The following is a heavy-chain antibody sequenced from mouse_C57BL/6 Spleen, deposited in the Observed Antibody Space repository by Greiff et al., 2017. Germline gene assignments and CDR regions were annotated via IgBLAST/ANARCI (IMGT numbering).Heavy chain of an antibody. D-gene: IGHD2-2*01. J-gene: IGHJ3*01. CDR1: GFTFSDYG. Sequence: EVQLVESGGGLVKPGGSLKLSCAASGFTFSDYGMHWVRQAPEKGLEWVAYLSSGSSTIYYADTVKGRFTISRDNAKNTLFLQMTRLRSEDTAMYYCAKYGYDWFAYWGQGTLVTVSA. CDR2: LSSGSSTI. V-gene: IGHV5-17*01. CDR3: AKYGYDWFAY.